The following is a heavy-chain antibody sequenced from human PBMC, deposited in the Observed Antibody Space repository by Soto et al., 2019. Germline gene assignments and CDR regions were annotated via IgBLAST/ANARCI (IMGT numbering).Heavy chain of an antibody. J-gene: IGHJ4*02. D-gene: IGHD3-9*01. CDR1: GFSLNTRGVG. CDR3: AHRRGDLLTGHYYFDY. CDR2: LSWDVEK. Sequence: QITLKESGPTLVKPTQTLTLTCTFSGFSLNTRGVGVGWIRQPPGKALEWLALLSWDVEKRYSPSLKSRLTITKDPAENPVVLTMPNMAPVDTATYNSAHRRGDLLTGHYYFDYCGQGTLVSVSS. V-gene: IGHV2-5*02.